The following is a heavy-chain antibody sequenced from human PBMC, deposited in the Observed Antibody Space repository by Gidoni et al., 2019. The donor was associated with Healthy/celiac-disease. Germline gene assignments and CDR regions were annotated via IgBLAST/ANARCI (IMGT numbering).Heavy chain of an antibody. D-gene: IGHD3-10*01. CDR1: GFTFSSYA. CDR2: ISYDGSNK. V-gene: IGHV3-30-3*01. CDR3: ARDPLQTTDYYGSGSSFDY. J-gene: IGHJ4*02. Sequence: QVQLVESGGGVVQPGRSLRLSCAASGFTFSSYAMHWVRQAPGKGLEWVAVISYDGSNKYYADSVKGRFTISRDNSKNTLYLQMNSLRAEDTAVYYCARDPLQTTDYYGSGSSFDYWGQGTLVTVSS.